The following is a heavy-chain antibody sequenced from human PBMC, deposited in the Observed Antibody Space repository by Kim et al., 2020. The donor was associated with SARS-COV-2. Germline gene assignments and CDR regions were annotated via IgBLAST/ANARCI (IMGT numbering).Heavy chain of an antibody. CDR3: ARRPSYSYGILDY. Sequence: AQQLQGRVTMTTETSTSTAYMELRSLRSDDTAVYYCARRPSYSYGILDYWGQGTLVTVSS. D-gene: IGHD5-18*01. V-gene: IGHV1-18*01. J-gene: IGHJ4*02.